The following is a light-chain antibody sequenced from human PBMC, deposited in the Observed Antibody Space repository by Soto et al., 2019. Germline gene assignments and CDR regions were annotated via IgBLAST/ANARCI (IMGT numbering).Light chain of an antibody. CDR1: QTISSC. CDR2: LAS. CDR3: QQYMSFPGT. J-gene: IGKJ1*01. V-gene: IGKV1-5*03. Sequence: IQMTQSPATLSGSVGDRVTITCRASQTISSCFAWYHQKPGKAPKLLIYLASILETGIPSRFSVSASGTQFPLTISSLQPDDFATYYCQQYMSFPGTFGQGTKVDI.